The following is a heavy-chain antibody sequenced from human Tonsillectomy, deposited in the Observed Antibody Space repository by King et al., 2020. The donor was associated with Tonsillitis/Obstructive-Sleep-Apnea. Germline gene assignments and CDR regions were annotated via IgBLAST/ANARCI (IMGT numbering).Heavy chain of an antibody. D-gene: IGHD4-17*01. J-gene: IGHJ3*02. V-gene: IGHV3-48*02. Sequence: QLQESGGKLVQPGGSLRLSCAASGFTFSLYSLTWVRQAPGKGLEWVAYMDSTSSIMHYADSVKGRFTLSREDAQNSLYLQMNGLRDEDTAVYYCARDLQHKYGDSVLLKKTGAYDMWGQGTKVTVSS. CDR3: ARDLQHKYGDSVLLKKTGAYDM. CDR2: MDSTSSIM. CDR1: GFTFSLYS.